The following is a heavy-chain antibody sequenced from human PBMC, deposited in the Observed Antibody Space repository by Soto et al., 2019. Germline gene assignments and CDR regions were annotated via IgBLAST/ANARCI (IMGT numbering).Heavy chain of an antibody. J-gene: IGHJ6*02. V-gene: IGHV4-31*03. Sequence: SETLSLTCTVSGDSINSAAYYWTWIRQHPGEGLEWIGYINYSGNTNYNPSLQSRVTISADVSKNQFSLRLTSVTAADTAVYYCVRDRTSSISDAYDYKGMDVWGQGTAVTVSS. CDR3: VRDRTSSISDAYDYKGMDV. D-gene: IGHD6-6*01. CDR2: INYSGNT. CDR1: GDSINSAAYY.